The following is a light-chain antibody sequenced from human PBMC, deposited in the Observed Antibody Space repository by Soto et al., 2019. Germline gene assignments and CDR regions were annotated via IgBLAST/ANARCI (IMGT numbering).Light chain of an antibody. Sequence: DIKLTHSPSTLSASVGDRVTITCRVSQSMSRWLGWYQQKPGKAPQALIYDASSLKSGVPSRFSGNGSGTEFTLSISSLQPDDFATYYCQQYNTYSTFGQGTRLEF. V-gene: IGKV1-5*01. CDR2: DAS. J-gene: IGKJ5*01. CDR1: QSMSRW. CDR3: QQYNTYST.